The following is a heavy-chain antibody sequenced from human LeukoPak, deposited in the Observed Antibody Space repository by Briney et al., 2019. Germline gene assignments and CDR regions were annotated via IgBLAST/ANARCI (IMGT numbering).Heavy chain of an antibody. CDR2: INGSGGST. Sequence: GGSLRLSCAASGFTFDDYAMSWVRQAPGKGLEWVSGINGSGGSTDYADSVKGRFTISRDNAKNSLYLQMNSLRAEDTAVYYCARDPVILSSRGSYYYYLMDVWRKGTTVTVSS. D-gene: IGHD2-21*01. V-gene: IGHV3-20*04. J-gene: IGHJ6*03. CDR3: ARDPVILSSRGSYYYYLMDV. CDR1: GFTFDDYA.